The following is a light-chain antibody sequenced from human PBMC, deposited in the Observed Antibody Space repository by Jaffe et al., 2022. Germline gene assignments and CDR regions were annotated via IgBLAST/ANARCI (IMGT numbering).Light chain of an antibody. CDR3: QQYYSTPFT. CDR2: WAS. CDR1: QSVLYSSNNKNY. V-gene: IGKV4-1*01. J-gene: IGKJ3*01. Sequence: DFVVTQSPDSLAVSLGERATINCKSGQSVLYSSNNKNYLAWYQQKPGQPPKLLIYWASTRESGVPDRFSGSGSGTDFTLTISSLQAEDVAVYYCQQYYSTPFTFGPGTKVGIK.